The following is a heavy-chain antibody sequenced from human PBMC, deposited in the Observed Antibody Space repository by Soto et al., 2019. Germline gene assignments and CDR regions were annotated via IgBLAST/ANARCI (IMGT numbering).Heavy chain of an antibody. CDR3: AKASDLAYYEILPEYYIPFDP. CDR1: GFTFNNYA. CDR2: ISRRGGST. J-gene: IGHJ5*02. D-gene: IGHD3-9*01. Sequence: LRLSCAASGFTFNNYAMNWVRQAPGKGLEWVSAISRRGGSTYYEDSVKGRFTISRDNSKNTLYLFLSSLRAEDTAVYYCAKASDLAYYEILPEYYIPFDPRGQGAPVPVPP. V-gene: IGHV3-23*01.